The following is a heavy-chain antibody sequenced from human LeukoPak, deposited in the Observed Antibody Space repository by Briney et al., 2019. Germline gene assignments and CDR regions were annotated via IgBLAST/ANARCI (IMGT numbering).Heavy chain of an antibody. Sequence: GGSLRLSCEAAGFTFSNAWMSWVRQAPWKGMEWVGRIKSKTDGGTTDYAAPVKGRFTFSRDDSKNTLYLQMNSLKTVDTAVYYCTTGGWYSSSVDYWGQGTLVTASS. CDR3: TTGGWYSSSVDY. CDR1: GFTFSNAW. CDR2: IKSKTDGGTT. V-gene: IGHV3-15*01. D-gene: IGHD6-13*01. J-gene: IGHJ4*02.